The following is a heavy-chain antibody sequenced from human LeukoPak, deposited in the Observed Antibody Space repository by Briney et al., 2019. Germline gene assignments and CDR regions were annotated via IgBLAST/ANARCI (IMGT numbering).Heavy chain of an antibody. V-gene: IGHV3-23*01. CDR1: GFTFSSYA. D-gene: IGHD1-26*01. CDR2: ISGSGGST. J-gene: IGHJ4*02. CDR3: AKSSTYSGSLIDY. Sequence: GGSLRLSCAASGFTFSSYAMSWVRQAPGKGLEWVSSISGSGGSTYYADSVKGRFTISRDNSKNTLYLQVSSLRAEDTAVYYCAKSSTYSGSLIDYWGQGTLVSVSS.